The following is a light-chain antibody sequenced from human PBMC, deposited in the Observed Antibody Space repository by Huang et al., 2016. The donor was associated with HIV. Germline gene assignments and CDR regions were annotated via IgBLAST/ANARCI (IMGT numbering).Light chain of an antibody. CDR3: MQGTYWPGA. V-gene: IGKV2-30*01. CDR1: HRLVYNDGNTY. Sequence: DVVVTQSPLSLVVTLGQPASISCRSTHRLVYNDGNTYLTWFHQRPGQSPRRLLYKVSNRDSGVPYRFSGSGSGTNFTLLITDVEAGDAGIYYCMQGTYWPGAFGQGTKVEVK. CDR2: KVS. J-gene: IGKJ1*01.